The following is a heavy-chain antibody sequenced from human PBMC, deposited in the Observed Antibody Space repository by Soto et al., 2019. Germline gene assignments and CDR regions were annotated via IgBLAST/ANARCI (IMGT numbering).Heavy chain of an antibody. D-gene: IGHD1-1*01. J-gene: IGHJ4*02. CDR3: TTGSVEGY. CDR1: GFTITNAW. V-gene: IGHV3-15*07. CDR2: IKTKSEGERT. Sequence: GGSLRLSCAASGFTITNAWMNWVRQGPGKGLEWVGRIKTKSEGERTDYAAPVEGRLSISRDDSKNTLYLYMNSLKSDDTAMYYCTTGSVEGYWGQGTLVTAPQ.